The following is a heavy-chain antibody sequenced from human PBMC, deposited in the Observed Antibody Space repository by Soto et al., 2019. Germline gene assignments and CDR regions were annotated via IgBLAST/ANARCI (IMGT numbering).Heavy chain of an antibody. J-gene: IGHJ4*02. D-gene: IGHD1-26*01. Sequence: ASGTVSRKASRYSLPNRYINGVRQTTGQGLEWMGWMQPSSGRTGYAQKFQGRVTMTRDTSINTAYMELSSLTSDDTAFYYCARGVTAGGDCWGQGTLVT. CDR2: MQPSSGRT. CDR3: ARGVTAGGDC. CDR1: RYSLPNRY. V-gene: IGHV1-8*02.